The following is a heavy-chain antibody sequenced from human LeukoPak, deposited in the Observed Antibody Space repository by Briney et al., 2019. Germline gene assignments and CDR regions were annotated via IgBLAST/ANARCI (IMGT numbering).Heavy chain of an antibody. Sequence: SETLSLTCAVSGGPIMTAPYYWGWIRQPPGKGLEWLGSVFHDGTTYYSPSLKSRVTVSADTSRNRFSLRLTSSSAADTAVYYCVRSGVVLQTGFDFWGQGALVTVSS. CDR1: GGPIMTAPYY. V-gene: IGHV4-39*07. CDR2: VFHDGTT. CDR3: VRSGVVLQTGFDF. J-gene: IGHJ4*02. D-gene: IGHD3-16*01.